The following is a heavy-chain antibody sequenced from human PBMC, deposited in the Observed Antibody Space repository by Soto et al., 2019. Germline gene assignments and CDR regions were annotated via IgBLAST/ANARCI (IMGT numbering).Heavy chain of an antibody. J-gene: IGHJ4*02. CDR3: AREGAVAGSQDF. CDR2: IWYDGSNK. CDR1: GFIFSNYG. Sequence: SGGSLRLSCAASGFIFSNYGIHWVRQAPGKGLEWVALIWYDGSNKYYADSVKGRFIVSRDNTNNTVYLQLNSLRADDTAVYYCAREGAVAGSQDFWGPGTLVTVSS. V-gene: IGHV3-33*01. D-gene: IGHD6-19*01.